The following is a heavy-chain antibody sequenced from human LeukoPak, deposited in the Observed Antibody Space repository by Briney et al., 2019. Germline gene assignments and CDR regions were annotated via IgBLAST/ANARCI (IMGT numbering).Heavy chain of an antibody. CDR2: IYHSGST. Sequence: PSETLSLTCAVYGGSFSGYYWSWIRQPPGKGLEWIGSIYHSGSTYYNPSLKSRVTISVDTSKNQFSLKLRSVTAADPGVYYWAMSNDGVVIRIFDYWGQGTLVTVSS. CDR3: AMSNDGVVIRIFDY. J-gene: IGHJ4*02. D-gene: IGHD3-3*01. CDR1: GGSFSGYY. V-gene: IGHV4-34*01.